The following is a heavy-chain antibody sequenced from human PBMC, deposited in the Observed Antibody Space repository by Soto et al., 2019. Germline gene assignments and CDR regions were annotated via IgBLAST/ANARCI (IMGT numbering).Heavy chain of an antibody. D-gene: IGHD3-22*01. CDR3: ASWGNYDSSGYGY. J-gene: IGHJ4*02. CDR2: IYYSGST. V-gene: IGHV4-59*01. Sequence: SETQSLTYTVSGGSISSYYWSWIRQPPGKGLEWIGYIYYSGSTNYNPSLKSRVTISVDTSKNQFSLKLSSVTAADTAVYYCASWGNYDSSGYGYWGQGTLVTVSS. CDR1: GGSISSYY.